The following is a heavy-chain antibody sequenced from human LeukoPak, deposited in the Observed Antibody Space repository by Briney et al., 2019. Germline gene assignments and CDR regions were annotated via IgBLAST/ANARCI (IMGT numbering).Heavy chain of an antibody. CDR1: GGSISNYY. CDR2: IYTSGST. V-gene: IGHV4-59*01. J-gene: IGHJ4*02. D-gene: IGHD1-26*01. CDR3: ARGGWELELDY. Sequence: SETLSLTCTVTGGSISNYYWSWIRQPPGKGLEWIGYIYTSGSTNCNPSLKSRVTMSIDTSKNRFSLKLSSVTAADTAVYYCARGGWELELDYWGQGILVTVSS.